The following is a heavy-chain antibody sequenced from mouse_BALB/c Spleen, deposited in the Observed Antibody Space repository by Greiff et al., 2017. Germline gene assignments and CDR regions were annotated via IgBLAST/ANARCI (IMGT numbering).Heavy chain of an antibody. CDR1: GYTFTSYV. CDR3: ARDYGYAWFAY. Sequence: VQLKQSGPELVKPGASVKMSCKASGYTFTSYVMHWVKQKPGQGLEWIGYINPYNDGTKYNEKFKGKATLTSDKSSSTAYMELSSLTSEDSAVYYCARDYGYAWFAYWGQGTLVTVSA. J-gene: IGHJ3*01. V-gene: IGHV1-14*01. D-gene: IGHD1-2*01. CDR2: INPYNDGT.